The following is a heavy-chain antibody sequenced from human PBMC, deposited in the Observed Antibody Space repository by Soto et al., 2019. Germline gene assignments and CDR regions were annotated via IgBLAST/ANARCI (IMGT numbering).Heavy chain of an antibody. V-gene: IGHV4-4*07. CDR3: ARDREAGYNCYYGMDV. CDR2: IYTSASI. Sequence: LSLTCSVSGAGINTYSWTWIRQPAGKGLEWIGRIYTSASINYNPSLKGRVTLSVDTSTNQVSLRLASVTAADTAIYYRARDREAGYNCYYGMDVWGQGTTVTVSS. J-gene: IGHJ6*02. D-gene: IGHD6-19*01. CDR1: GAGINTYS.